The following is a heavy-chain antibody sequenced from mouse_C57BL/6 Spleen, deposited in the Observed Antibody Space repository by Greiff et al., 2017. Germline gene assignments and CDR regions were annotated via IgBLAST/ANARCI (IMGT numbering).Heavy chain of an antibody. CDR1: GFTFSDYG. CDR3: ARPRGNYWYFDV. Sequence: EVNLVESGGGLVKPGGSLKLSCAASGFTFSDYGMHWVRQAPEKGLEWVAYISSGSSTIYYADTVKGRFTISRDNAKNTLFLQMTSLRSEDTAMYYCARPRGNYWYFDVWGTGTTVTVSS. D-gene: IGHD2-1*01. CDR2: ISSGSSTI. V-gene: IGHV5-17*01. J-gene: IGHJ1*03.